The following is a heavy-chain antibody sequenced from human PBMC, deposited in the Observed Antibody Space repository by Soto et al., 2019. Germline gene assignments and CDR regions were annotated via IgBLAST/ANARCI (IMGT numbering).Heavy chain of an antibody. J-gene: IGHJ4*02. CDR3: VTAINFDY. D-gene: IGHD1-20*01. V-gene: IGHV3-21*01. CDR1: GFTFSSHG. Sequence: EVQLVESGGGLVKPGGSLRLSCAASGFTFSSHGMHWVRQTPGKGLEWVASISSNTTYIYYPDSMKGRFTISRDNAKNSLYLQTNGLRAEDTGGYYGVTAINFDYWGQGTLVTVSS. CDR2: ISSNTTYI.